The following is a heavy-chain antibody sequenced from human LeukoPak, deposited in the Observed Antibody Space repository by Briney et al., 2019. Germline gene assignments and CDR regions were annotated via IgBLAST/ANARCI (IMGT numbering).Heavy chain of an antibody. CDR3: ARGHYDILTGPNWFDP. Sequence: PGGSLRLSCAASGFTFSSYAMSWVRQAPGKGLEWVSAISGSGGSTYYADSVKGRFTISRDNSKNTLYLQMNSLRAEDTAVYYCARGHYDILTGPNWFDPWGQGTLVTVSS. V-gene: IGHV3-23*01. CDR1: GFTFSSYA. CDR2: ISGSGGST. J-gene: IGHJ5*02. D-gene: IGHD3-9*01.